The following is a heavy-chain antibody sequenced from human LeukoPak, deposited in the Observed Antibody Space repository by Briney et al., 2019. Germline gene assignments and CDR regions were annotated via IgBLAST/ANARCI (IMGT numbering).Heavy chain of an antibody. V-gene: IGHV4-39*01. CDR2: VYHSGIT. D-gene: IGHD3-16*01. J-gene: IGHJ4*02. Sequence: SETLSLTCTVSGGSITNTNYYWAWIRQPPGEGLEWIGSVYHSGITYYTPSLKSRVSISVDTSKNQFSLKLTSVTAADTAVYYCARHYVFVSGGSSFDYWGQGTLVTVSS. CDR1: GGSITNTNYY. CDR3: ARHYVFVSGGSSFDY.